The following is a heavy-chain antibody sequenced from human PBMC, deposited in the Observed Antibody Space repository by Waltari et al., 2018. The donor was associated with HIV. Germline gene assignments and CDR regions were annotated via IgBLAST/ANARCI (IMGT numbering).Heavy chain of an antibody. D-gene: IGHD3-10*01. CDR2: ISAYNGNK. V-gene: IGHV1-18*01. CDR1: GYTFTSYG. Sequence: QVQLVQSGAEVKKPGASVKVSCKASGYTFTSYGISWVRQAPGQGLEWMGWISAYNGNKNYAQKLQGRVTMTTDTSTSTAYMELRSLRSDDTAVYYCARATYYYGSGSYEGMDVWGQGTTVTVSS. J-gene: IGHJ6*02. CDR3: ARATYYYGSGSYEGMDV.